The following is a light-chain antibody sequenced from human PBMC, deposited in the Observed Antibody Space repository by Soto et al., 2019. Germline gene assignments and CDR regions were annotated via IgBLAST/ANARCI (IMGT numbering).Light chain of an antibody. CDR2: GAS. J-gene: IGKJ2*01. V-gene: IGKV1-39*01. Sequence: DTQMTQSPSSLSASVGDRVTITCRASQNINHYLNWYQHQPGKAPKLLIYGASSLQSGVPSRFSGCGSGTDFTRTITNLHPEDFATYYCQQSYTLPNTFGQGTNLEIK. CDR1: QNINHY. CDR3: QQSYTLPNT.